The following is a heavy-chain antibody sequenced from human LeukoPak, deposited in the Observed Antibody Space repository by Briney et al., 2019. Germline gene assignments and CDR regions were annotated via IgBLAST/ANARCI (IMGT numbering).Heavy chain of an antibody. D-gene: IGHD4-23*01. Sequence: GRSLRLSCAASGFTFSSYGMHWVRQAPGKGLEWVAVIWYDGSNKYYADSVKGRFTISRDNSKNTLYLQMNSLRAEDTAVYYCASAYGGNSLLFSWGQGTLVTVSS. V-gene: IGHV3-33*01. CDR1: GFTFSSYG. CDR2: IWYDGSNK. J-gene: IGHJ5*02. CDR3: ASAYGGNSLLFS.